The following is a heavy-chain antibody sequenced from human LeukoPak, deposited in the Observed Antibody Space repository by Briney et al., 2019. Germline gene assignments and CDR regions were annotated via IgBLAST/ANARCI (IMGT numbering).Heavy chain of an antibody. J-gene: IGHJ6*02. CDR2: INHNGNVN. D-gene: IGHD3-16*01. CDR1: DFIFSSYW. Sequence: GGSLRLSCVASDFIFSSYWMTWVRQAPGKGLEWVASINHNGNVNYYVDSVKGRFATSRDNAKNSLYLQMSNLRAEDTAVYFCARGGGLDVWGQGATVTVSS. V-gene: IGHV3-7*03. CDR3: ARGGGLDV.